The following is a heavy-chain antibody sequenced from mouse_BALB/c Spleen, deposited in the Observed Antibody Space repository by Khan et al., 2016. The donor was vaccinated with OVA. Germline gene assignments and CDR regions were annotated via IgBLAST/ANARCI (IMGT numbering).Heavy chain of an antibody. Sequence: EVQLVESGGGLVKPGGSLKLSCEVSGFAFNSYDMSWVRQTPEKRLEWVATISSTGAYTYYPDSVKGRFTNSRDPARKPLYLQMSSLRSEDTALYYCTRPSYYGNPWFTYWGQGTLVTVSA. CDR2: ISSTGAYT. J-gene: IGHJ3*01. D-gene: IGHD2-10*01. CDR1: GFAFNSYD. V-gene: IGHV5-9*02. CDR3: TRPSYYGNPWFTY.